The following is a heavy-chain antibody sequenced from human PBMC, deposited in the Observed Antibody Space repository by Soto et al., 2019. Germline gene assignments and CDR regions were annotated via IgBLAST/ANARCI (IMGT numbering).Heavy chain of an antibody. Sequence: SETLSLTCTVSGGSISSGDYYWSWIRQPPGKGLEWIGYIYYTGSTSYNPSLMSRVTISVDTSKNQFSLKLSSVTAADTAVYYCARSSGSWPYFDYWGQGTLVTVPQ. J-gene: IGHJ4*02. D-gene: IGHD1-26*01. V-gene: IGHV4-61*08. CDR3: ARSSGSWPYFDY. CDR1: GGSISSGDYY. CDR2: IYYTGST.